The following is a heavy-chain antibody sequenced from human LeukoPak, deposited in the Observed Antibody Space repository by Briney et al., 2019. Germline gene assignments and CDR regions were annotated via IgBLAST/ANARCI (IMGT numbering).Heavy chain of an antibody. D-gene: IGHD6-13*01. CDR2: IYHSGST. V-gene: IGHV4-38-2*02. CDR1: GYFISSGYY. CDR3: ARDLYSSSWYQTQYFDY. Sequence: SETLSLTCAVSGYFISSGYYWGWIRQPPGKGLEWIESIYHSGSTYYNPSLKSRVTISVDTSKNQFSLKLSSVTAADTAVYYCARDLYSSSWYQTQYFDYWGQGTLVTVSS. J-gene: IGHJ4*02.